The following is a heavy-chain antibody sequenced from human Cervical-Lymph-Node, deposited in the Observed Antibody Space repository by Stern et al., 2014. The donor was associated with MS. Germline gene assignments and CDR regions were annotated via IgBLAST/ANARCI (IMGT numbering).Heavy chain of an antibody. D-gene: IGHD3-10*01. CDR3: ARWAYFGGSSFDH. Sequence: QVQLVESGPGLVKPSETMSLTCNVSGGSVSSGSHYWSWILQPPGKGLEWIGYISYSGSTNVSPSPKSRLTMSVDLSKNQFTLKLRSVTAADTAVYYCARWAYFGGSSFDHWGQGALVTVSS. J-gene: IGHJ4*02. V-gene: IGHV4-61*01. CDR2: ISYSGST. CDR1: GGSVSSGSHY.